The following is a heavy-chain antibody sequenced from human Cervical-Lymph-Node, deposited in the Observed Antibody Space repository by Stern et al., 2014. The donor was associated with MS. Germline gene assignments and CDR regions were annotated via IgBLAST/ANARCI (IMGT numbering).Heavy chain of an antibody. CDR2: LDWDGDK. CDR3: VRAREGYYFDY. V-gene: IGHV2-70*01. CDR1: GFSLSTTGMC. D-gene: IGHD2-21*01. J-gene: IGHJ4*02. Sequence: QITLTESGPALVKPTQTLTLTCTFSGFSLSTTGMCLSWIRQPPRKALEWLALLDWDGDKYYSTALKTRLTISKDTSKNQVVLTMTNMAPLDTATYFCVRAREGYYFDYWGQGIPVTVSS.